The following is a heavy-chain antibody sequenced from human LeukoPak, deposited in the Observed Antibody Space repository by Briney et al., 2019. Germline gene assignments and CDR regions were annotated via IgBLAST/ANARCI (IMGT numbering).Heavy chain of an antibody. J-gene: IGHJ4*02. D-gene: IGHD3-16*02. CDR1: GYTFTSFG. CDR3: ARVFSFGDYIWGSYRYYFDY. CDR2: ISTNNANT. V-gene: IGHV1-18*01. Sequence: ASVKVSCKASGYTFTSFGISWVRQAPGQGLEWMGWISTNNANTNYAQNLQGRVTMTTDTSTSTSYMELRSLRSDDTAVYFCARVFSFGDYIWGSYRYYFDYWGQGTLVTVSS.